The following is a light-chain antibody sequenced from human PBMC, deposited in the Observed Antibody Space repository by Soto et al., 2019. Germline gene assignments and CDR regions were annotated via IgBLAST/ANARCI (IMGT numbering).Light chain of an antibody. CDR1: QSVSSN. CDR2: GAS. CDR3: QQYNNWPPRT. Sequence: EIVMTQSPATLSVSPGERATLSCRASQSVSSNLAWYQQNAGQAPRLLIYGASTRATGIPARFSGSGSGTEFTLTISSLQSQAFAVYYCQQYNNWPPRTFGQGTKVEIK. J-gene: IGKJ1*01. V-gene: IGKV3-15*01.